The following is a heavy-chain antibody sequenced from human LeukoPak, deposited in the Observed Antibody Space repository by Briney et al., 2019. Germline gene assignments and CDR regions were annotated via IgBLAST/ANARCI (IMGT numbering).Heavy chain of an antibody. J-gene: IGHJ4*02. Sequence: PGSSLRLSCAASGFTFSSYAMSWVRQAPGKGLEWVSGISGSGGSTYYADSVKGRFTISRDNSKNTLYLQMNSLRAEDTAVYYCARWKYSNYIYYFDYWGQGTLVTVSS. CDR3: ARWKYSNYIYYFDY. V-gene: IGHV3-23*01. CDR2: ISGSGGST. D-gene: IGHD4-11*01. CDR1: GFTFSSYA.